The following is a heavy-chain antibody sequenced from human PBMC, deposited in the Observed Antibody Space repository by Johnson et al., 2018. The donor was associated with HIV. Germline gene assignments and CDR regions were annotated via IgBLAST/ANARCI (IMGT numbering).Heavy chain of an antibody. D-gene: IGHD2-15*01. CDR3: AKDMGGCSGGSCYLKGAFDI. CDR1: GFTFSDYY. V-gene: IGHV3-30*02. J-gene: IGHJ3*02. CDR2: IRYDGDNE. Sequence: QVQLVESGGGLVQPGGSLRLSCAASGFTFSDYYMSWIRQVPGKGLEWVAFIRYDGDNEYYGDSVTGRFTISRDNAKNSLYLQMNSLRAEDTALYYCAKDMGGCSGGSCYLKGAFDIWGQGTMVTVSS.